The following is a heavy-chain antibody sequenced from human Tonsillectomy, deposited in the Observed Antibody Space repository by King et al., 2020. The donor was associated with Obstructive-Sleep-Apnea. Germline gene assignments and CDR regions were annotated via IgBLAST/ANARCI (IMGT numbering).Heavy chain of an antibody. CDR2: IYYSGST. V-gene: IGHV4-59*01. D-gene: IGHD2-15*01. CDR1: GGSISSYH. CDR3: ARGGYLDY. J-gene: IGHJ4*02. Sequence: QLQESGPGLVKPSETLSLTCTVSGGSISSYHWSWIRQPPGKGLEWIGEIYYSGSTNYNPSLKSRVTISVDTSKKQFSLKLRSVTAVDTAVYYCARGGYLDYWGQGTLVTVSS.